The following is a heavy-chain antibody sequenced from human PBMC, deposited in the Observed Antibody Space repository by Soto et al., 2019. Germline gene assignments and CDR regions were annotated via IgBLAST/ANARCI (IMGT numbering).Heavy chain of an antibody. Sequence: PSETLSLTCTVSGGSISSSSYYWGWIRQPPGKGLEWIGSIYYSGSTYYDPSLKSRVTISVDTSKNQFSLKLSSVTAADTAVYYCARGGYYYDSSGYYVPDAFDIWGQGTMVTVSS. CDR1: GGSISSSSYY. CDR2: IYYSGST. D-gene: IGHD3-22*01. J-gene: IGHJ3*02. CDR3: ARGGYYYDSSGYYVPDAFDI. V-gene: IGHV4-39*01.